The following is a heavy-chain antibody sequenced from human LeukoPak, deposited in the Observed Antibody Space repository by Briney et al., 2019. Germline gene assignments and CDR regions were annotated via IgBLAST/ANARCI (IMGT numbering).Heavy chain of an antibody. CDR1: GFTFSDYY. D-gene: IGHD1-26*01. CDR2: ISSSGSTI. CDR3: ARDPYSGGYGAYYYYYMDV. V-gene: IGHV3-11*04. Sequence: PGGSLRLSCAASGFTFSDYYMSWIRQAPRKGLEWVSYISSSGSTIYYAHSVKGRFTISRDNAKNSLYLQMDSLRAEDTAVYYCARDPYSGGYGAYYYYYMDVWGKGTTVTVSS. J-gene: IGHJ6*03.